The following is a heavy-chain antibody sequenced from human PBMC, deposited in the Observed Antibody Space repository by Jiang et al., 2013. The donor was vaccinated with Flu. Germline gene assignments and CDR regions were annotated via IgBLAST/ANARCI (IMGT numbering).Heavy chain of an antibody. CDR2: TYYRTKWYD. V-gene: IGHV6-1*01. Sequence: GLVKPSETLSLTCDISGDSVSRNNAAWNWIRQSPSRGLEWLGRTYYRTKWYDDYAVSVKGRLTINPDTSRNQFSLHLNSVTPEDTAVYYCTRGGLGSSVFIFDVWGQGTMVTVSS. CDR1: GDSVSRNNAA. J-gene: IGHJ3*01. CDR3: TRGGLGSSVFIFDV. D-gene: IGHD3-10*01.